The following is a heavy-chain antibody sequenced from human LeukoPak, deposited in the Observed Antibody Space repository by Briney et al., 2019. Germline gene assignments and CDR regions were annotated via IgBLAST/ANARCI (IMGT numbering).Heavy chain of an antibody. D-gene: IGHD2-15*01. V-gene: IGHV1-24*01. CDR1: GYTLTELS. CDR3: ATAPWYANWFDP. Sequence: ASVTVSCTVSGYTLTELSMHWVRQAPGKGLEWMGGFDPEDGETIYAQKFQGGVTMTEDTSTDTAYMELSSLRSEDTAVYYCATAPWYANWFDPWGQGTLVTVSS. J-gene: IGHJ5*02. CDR2: FDPEDGET.